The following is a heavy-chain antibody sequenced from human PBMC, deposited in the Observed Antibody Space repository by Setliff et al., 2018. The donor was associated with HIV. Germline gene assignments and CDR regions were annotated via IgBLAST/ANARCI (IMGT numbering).Heavy chain of an antibody. Sequence: ASVKVSCKASGYTFIRYGISWVRQAPGQGLEWMGWISAYNGNTNYAQKLQGRVTMTTDTSTSTAYMELRSLRPDDTAIYYCGAGGYQNAFDIWGQGTMVTVSS. J-gene: IGHJ3*02. CDR1: GYTFIRYG. V-gene: IGHV1-18*01. D-gene: IGHD3-22*01. CDR3: GAGGYQNAFDI. CDR2: ISAYNGNT.